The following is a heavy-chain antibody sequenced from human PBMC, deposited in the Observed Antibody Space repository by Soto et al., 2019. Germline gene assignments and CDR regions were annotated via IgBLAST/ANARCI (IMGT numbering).Heavy chain of an antibody. CDR2: IYYSGST. J-gene: IGHJ4*02. Sequence: QLQLQESGPGLVKPSETLSLTCTVSGGSISSSSYYWGWIRQPPGKGLEWIGSIYYSGSTYYNPSLKSRVTVAVDTSKSQFSLKLSSVTAADTAVYYCARHPGYGLYDFDYWGQGTLVTVSS. CDR3: ARHPGYGLYDFDY. CDR1: GGSISSSSYY. D-gene: IGHD5-18*01. V-gene: IGHV4-39*01.